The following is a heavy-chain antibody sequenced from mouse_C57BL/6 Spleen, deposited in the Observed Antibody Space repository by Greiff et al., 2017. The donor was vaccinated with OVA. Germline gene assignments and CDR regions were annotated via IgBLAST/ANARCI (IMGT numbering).Heavy chain of an antibody. J-gene: IGHJ4*01. V-gene: IGHV1-63*01. CDR2: IYPGGGYT. CDR3: ARGGRKTSYAMDY. CDR1: GYTFTNYW. Sequence: QVQLQQSGAELVRPGTSVKMSCKASGYTFTNYWIGWAKQRPGHGLEWIGDIYPGGGYTNYNEKFKGKATLTADKSSSTTYMQLSSRTSEDSAIDYCARGGRKTSYAMDYWGQGTSVTVSS. D-gene: IGHD1-1*01.